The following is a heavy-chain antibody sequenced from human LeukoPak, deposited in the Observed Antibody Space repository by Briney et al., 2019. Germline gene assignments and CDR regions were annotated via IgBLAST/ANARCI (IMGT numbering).Heavy chain of an antibody. J-gene: IGHJ4*02. CDR1: GYTFSDYG. Sequence: GGSLRLSCVASGYTFSDYGMHWVRQAPGNGLDWVAVISYDGGNKHFADSVKGRFTISRDNSRNTLYLEMNSLRAEDTAVYYCAKERRSSSWYFDHWGQGTLVTVSS. CDR3: AKERRSSSWYFDH. D-gene: IGHD6-13*01. CDR2: ISYDGGNK. V-gene: IGHV3-30*18.